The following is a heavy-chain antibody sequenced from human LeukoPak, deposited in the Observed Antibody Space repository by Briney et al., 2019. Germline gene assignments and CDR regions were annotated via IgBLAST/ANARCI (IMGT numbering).Heavy chain of an antibody. Sequence: ASVKVSCKASGGTFSSYAISWVRQAPGQGLEWMGGIIPIFGTANYAQKFQGRVTFTADKSTSTAYMELSSLRSEDTAVYYCARGSLLWFGELLRYYGMDVWGKGTTVTVSS. CDR3: ARGSLLWFGELLRYYGMDV. V-gene: IGHV1-69*06. CDR1: GGTFSSYA. CDR2: IIPIFGTA. J-gene: IGHJ6*04. D-gene: IGHD3-10*01.